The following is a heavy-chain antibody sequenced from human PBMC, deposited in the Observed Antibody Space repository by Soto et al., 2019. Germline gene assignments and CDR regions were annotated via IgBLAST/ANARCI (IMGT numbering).Heavy chain of an antibody. D-gene: IGHD6-19*01. Sequence: EASVKVSCKASGDTFTSYAMHWVRQAPGQRLEWMGWINAGNGNTKYSQKFQGRVTITRDTSASTAYMELSSLRSEDTAVYYCSRAYSSGWYVNWFDPWGQGTLVTVSS. J-gene: IGHJ5*02. CDR2: INAGNGNT. V-gene: IGHV1-3*01. CDR1: GDTFTSYA. CDR3: SRAYSSGWYVNWFDP.